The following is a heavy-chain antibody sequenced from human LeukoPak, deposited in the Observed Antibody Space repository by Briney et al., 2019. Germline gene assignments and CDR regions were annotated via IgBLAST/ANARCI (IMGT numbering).Heavy chain of an antibody. V-gene: IGHV3-11*04. CDR1: GFTFSDYY. CDR3: ARVGCTTTSCLAN. Sequence: GGSLRLSCAASGFTFSDYYMSWIRQAPGKGLEWVSYITSSGGSMYYADSVRGRFTISRDNAKNSLYLRMSSLRVEDTAVYYCARVGCTTTSCLANWGQGTLVTVSS. D-gene: IGHD2-2*01. J-gene: IGHJ4*02. CDR2: ITSSGGSM.